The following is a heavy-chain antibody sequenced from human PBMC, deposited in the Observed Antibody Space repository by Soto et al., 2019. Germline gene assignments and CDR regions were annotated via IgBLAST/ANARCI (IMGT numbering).Heavy chain of an antibody. Sequence: EVQLLESGGGLVQPGGSLRLSCAASGFTFNTYAMSWVRQAPGKGLEWVSAISGRGGNAYYADSVKGRFTISRDNSMSTLFLQMYSLRAADAAIYYCARAPAGAVTNPFDYWGQGTLVTVS. CDR3: ARAPAGAVTNPFDY. CDR1: GFTFNTYA. CDR2: ISGRGGNA. D-gene: IGHD4-17*01. J-gene: IGHJ4*02. V-gene: IGHV3-23*01.